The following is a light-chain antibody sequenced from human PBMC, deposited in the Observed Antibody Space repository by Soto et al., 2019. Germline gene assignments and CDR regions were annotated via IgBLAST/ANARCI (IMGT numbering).Light chain of an antibody. CDR1: SGHSDFA. V-gene: IGLV4-69*02. Sequence: QSVLTQSPSASASLGASVKLTCTLSSGHSDFAIAWHQQQPEKGHRYLMKLNSDGSHNKGDGIPDRFSGSSSGAERYLTISSRQSEDEADYYCQTWGTGANWVFGGGTKLTVL. CDR3: QTWGTGANWV. J-gene: IGLJ3*02. CDR2: LNSDGSH.